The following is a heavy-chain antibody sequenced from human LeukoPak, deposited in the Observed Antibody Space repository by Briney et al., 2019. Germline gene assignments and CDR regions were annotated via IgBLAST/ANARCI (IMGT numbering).Heavy chain of an antibody. CDR3: TRVGYIDEGIDY. CDR2: IKQDGSKR. CDR1: GSPFSSYW. D-gene: IGHD5-24*01. Sequence: GGSQRLSCVASGSPFSSYWMTWVRQAPGKGLEWVANIKQDGSKRSYVDSVKGRFTISRDNAKNSLYLQMNSLRAEDTAIYYCTRVGYIDEGIDYWGQGTLVTVSS. V-gene: IGHV3-7*04. J-gene: IGHJ4*02.